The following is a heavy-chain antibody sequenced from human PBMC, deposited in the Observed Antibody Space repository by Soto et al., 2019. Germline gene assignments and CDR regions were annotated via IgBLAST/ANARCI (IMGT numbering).Heavy chain of an antibody. CDR2: IISTSDYM. V-gene: IGHV3-21*02. Sequence: EVQLVESGGGLVKPGGSLRLSCAASGFPFDSTTMNWVRQAPAKGLEWVSSIISTSDYMAYADSVKGRFTISRDNAKNSLFLQMDSLRADDTAVYYCARDLYQYDPYFDHWGQGTLVTVSS. D-gene: IGHD3-16*01. CDR3: ARDLYQYDPYFDH. CDR1: GFPFDSTT. J-gene: IGHJ4*02.